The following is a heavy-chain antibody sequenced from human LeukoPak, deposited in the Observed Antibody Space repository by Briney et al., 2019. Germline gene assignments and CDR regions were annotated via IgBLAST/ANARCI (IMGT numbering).Heavy chain of an antibody. CDR3: ASSPNWNGDY. D-gene: IGHD1-1*01. V-gene: IGHV4-34*01. J-gene: IGHJ4*02. Sequence: SETLSLTCAVYGGSFSGYYWSWIRQLPGKGLEWIGEINHSGSTNYNPSLKSRVTISVDTSKNQFSLKLSSVTAADTAVYYCASSPNWNGDYWGQGTLVTVSS. CDR2: INHSGST. CDR1: GGSFSGYY.